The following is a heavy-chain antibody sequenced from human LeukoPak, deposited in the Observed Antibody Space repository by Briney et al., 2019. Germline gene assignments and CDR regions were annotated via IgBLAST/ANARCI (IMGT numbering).Heavy chain of an antibody. D-gene: IGHD4-17*01. Sequence: GGSLRLSCAASGLTLSNAWMTWVRQAPGKGRDWVGHIKTKTDSGTTDYAAYAAPVKGRFSISRDDSKNTLYLQMNSLKTEDTAVYYCTRRQDYGDYLNWFDPWGQGTLVTVSS. J-gene: IGHJ5*02. V-gene: IGHV3-15*01. CDR3: TRRQDYGDYLNWFDP. CDR2: IKTKTDSGTT. CDR1: GLTLSNAW.